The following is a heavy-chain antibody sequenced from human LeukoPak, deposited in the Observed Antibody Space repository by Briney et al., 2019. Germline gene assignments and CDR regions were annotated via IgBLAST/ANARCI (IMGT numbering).Heavy chain of an antibody. J-gene: IGHJ3*02. V-gene: IGHV4-34*01. D-gene: IGHD3-9*01. CDR3: ARDGDPVYYDILTGYYIGAFDI. Sequence: SETLSLTCAVYGGSFSGYYWSWIRQPPGKGLEWIGEINHSGSTNYNPSLKSRVTISVDTSKNQFSLKLSSVTAADTAVYYCARDGDPVYYDILTGYYIGAFDIWGQGTMVTVSS. CDR2: INHSGST. CDR1: GGSFSGYY.